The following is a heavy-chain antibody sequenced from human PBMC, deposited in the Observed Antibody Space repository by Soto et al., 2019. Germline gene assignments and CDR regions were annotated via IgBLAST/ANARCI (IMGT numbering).Heavy chain of an antibody. CDR3: LGHYASGTDDNYFDP. CDR2: IIPALGIP. V-gene: IGHV1-69*02. Sequence: QVQLVQSGPQVKKPGSSVKVSCKASGGTLNTYTISWVRQAPRQGFEWMGRIIPALGIPNYAQKFQGRVTMTADTSTHTADTELTSRRSGDTAIYYCLGHYASGTDDNYFDPWGQATLVTSSS. CDR1: GGTLNTYT. J-gene: IGHJ5*02. D-gene: IGHD3-10*01.